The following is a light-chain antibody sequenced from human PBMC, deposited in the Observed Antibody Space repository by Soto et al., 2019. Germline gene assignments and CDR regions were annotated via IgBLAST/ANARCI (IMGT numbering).Light chain of an antibody. CDR2: AAS. Sequence: AIRMTQSPSSLYASTGDIVTITCRASQGISSYLAWYQQKPGKAPKLLIYAASTLQSGVPSRFSGSGSGTDFTLTISNLQPEDFATYYCQQANSFPITFGQGTRLEIK. CDR3: QQANSFPIT. V-gene: IGKV1-8*01. J-gene: IGKJ5*01. CDR1: QGISSY.